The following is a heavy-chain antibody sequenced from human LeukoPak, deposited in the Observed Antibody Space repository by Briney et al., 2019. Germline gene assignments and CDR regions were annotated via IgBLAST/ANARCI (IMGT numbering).Heavy chain of an antibody. CDR2: MNPSSGNT. CDR1: GYTFTSYD. V-gene: IGHV1-8*01. D-gene: IGHD3-22*01. CDR3: ARGHYYDSSGYHFAPFDY. Sequence: ASVKVSCKASGYTFTSYDINWVRQATGQGLEWVGWMNPSSGNTGYAQKLQGRVTMTRNTSISTAYMELSSLRSEDTAVYYCARGHYYDSSGYHFAPFDYWGQGTLVTVSS. J-gene: IGHJ4*02.